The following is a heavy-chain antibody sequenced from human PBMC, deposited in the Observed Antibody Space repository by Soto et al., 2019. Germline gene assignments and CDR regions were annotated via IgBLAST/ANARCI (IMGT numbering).Heavy chain of an antibody. D-gene: IGHD6-19*01. CDR3: EREEAGYSSGSCDY. CDR2: ISAYNGNT. CDR1: GYTFTSYG. J-gene: IGHJ4*02. V-gene: IGHV1-18*01. Sequence: ASVKVSCKASGYTFTSYGISWVRQAPGQGLEWMGWISAYNGNTNYAQKLQGRVTMTTDTSTSTAYMELRSLRSDDTAVYYCEREEAGYSSGSCDYWGQGTLVTVSS.